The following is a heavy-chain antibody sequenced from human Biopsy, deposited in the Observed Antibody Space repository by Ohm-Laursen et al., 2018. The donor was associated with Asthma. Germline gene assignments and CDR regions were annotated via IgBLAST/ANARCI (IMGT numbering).Heavy chain of an antibody. CDR3: AKDRVRINSAYYFDY. J-gene: IGHJ4*02. CDR1: GSSFSNYG. CDR2: ISFDGTNR. Sequence: SLRLSCAASGSSFSNYGMHWVRQAPGKGLDWVAVISFDGTNRNYTDSVKGRFTISRDNSRNTLHLEMNSLRAEDTAVYFCAKDRVRINSAYYFDYWGQGTLVTVSS. D-gene: IGHD3-10*01. V-gene: IGHV3-30*18.